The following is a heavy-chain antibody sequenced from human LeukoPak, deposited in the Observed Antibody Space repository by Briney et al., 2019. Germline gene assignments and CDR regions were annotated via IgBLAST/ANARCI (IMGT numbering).Heavy chain of an antibody. Sequence: GGSLRLSCAASGFTVSSDYMSWVRQAPGKGLEWVSSISSSSSYIYYADSVKGRFTISRDNARNSLYLQMDNLRAEDTGVYYCARDFYDGFALDYWGQGTLVTVSS. CDR3: ARDFYDGFALDY. CDR2: ISSSSSYI. J-gene: IGHJ4*02. CDR1: GFTVSSDY. D-gene: IGHD2/OR15-2a*01. V-gene: IGHV3-21*03.